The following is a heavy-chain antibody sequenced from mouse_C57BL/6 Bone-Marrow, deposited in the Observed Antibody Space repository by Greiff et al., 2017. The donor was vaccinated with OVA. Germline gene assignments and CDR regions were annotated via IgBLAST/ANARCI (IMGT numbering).Heavy chain of an antibody. D-gene: IGHD2-3*01. CDR2: INPSSGYT. J-gene: IGHJ3*01. Sequence: QVQLQQSGAELARPGASVKMSCKASGYTFTSYTMHWVKQRPGQGLEWIGYINPSSGYTKYNQKFKDKATLTADKSSSTAYMQLSSLTSEDSAVYYCARYPSPYDGYGGFAYWGQGTLVTVSA. CDR1: GYTFTSYT. CDR3: ARYPSPYDGYGGFAY. V-gene: IGHV1-4*01.